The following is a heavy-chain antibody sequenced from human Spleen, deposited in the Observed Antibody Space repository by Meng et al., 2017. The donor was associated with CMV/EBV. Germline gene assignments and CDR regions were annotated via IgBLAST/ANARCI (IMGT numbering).Heavy chain of an antibody. V-gene: IGHV3-9*01. CDR2: ISWNRNNM. Sequence: SLKISCAASGFTFDDYDMHWVRQGTGTGLKWVSAISWNRNNMVYADSVKGRFTISRDNAKNSLFLQMNSLRAEDTAVYYCAREWYYDFWSGSFYYHGLDVWGQGTTVTVSS. CDR1: GFTFDDYD. J-gene: IGHJ6*02. CDR3: AREWYYDFWSGSFYYHGLDV. D-gene: IGHD3-3*01.